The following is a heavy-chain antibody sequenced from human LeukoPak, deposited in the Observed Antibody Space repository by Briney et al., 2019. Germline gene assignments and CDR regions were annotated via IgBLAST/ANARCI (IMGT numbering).Heavy chain of an antibody. V-gene: IGHV4-61*02. CDR3: ARDVTTVTIWFDP. D-gene: IGHD4-17*01. CDR1: GGSISSGSYY. CDR2: IYTSGST. Sequence: SETLSLTCTVSGGSISSGSYYWSWIRQPAGKGLEWIGRIYTSGSTNYNPSLKSRVTMSVDTSKNQFSLKLSSVTAADTAVYYCARDVTTVTIWFDPWGQGTLVTVSS. J-gene: IGHJ5*02.